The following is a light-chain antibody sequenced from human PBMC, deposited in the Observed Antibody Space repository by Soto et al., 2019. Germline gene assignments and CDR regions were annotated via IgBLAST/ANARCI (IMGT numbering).Light chain of an antibody. CDR3: AAWDDSLTVSLV. J-gene: IGLJ3*02. Sequence: QSVLTQPPSASVTPGQRVTISCSGSSSNLGQNPVHWYQQLPGTAPKLLIYSNSYRPSGVPDRFSGSKSGTSASLAISGVQSEDEADYYSAAWDDSLTVSLVLGGGTKLTVL. CDR2: SNS. V-gene: IGLV1-44*01. CDR1: SSNLGQNP.